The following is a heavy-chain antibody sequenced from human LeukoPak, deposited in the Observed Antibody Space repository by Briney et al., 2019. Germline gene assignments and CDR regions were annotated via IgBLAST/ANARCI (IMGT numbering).Heavy chain of an antibody. CDR3: ARQTGHSSGYYSPVDY. CDR1: GYSFTSYW. J-gene: IGHJ4*02. V-gene: IGHV5-51*01. CDR2: IYPGDSDT. Sequence: GESLKISCKGSGYSFTSYWIGWVRQMPGKGLEWMGIIYPGDSDTRYSPSFQGQVTISADKSISTAYLQWSSLKASDTAMYYCARQTGHSSGYYSPVDYWGQGTLVTVSS. D-gene: IGHD3-22*01.